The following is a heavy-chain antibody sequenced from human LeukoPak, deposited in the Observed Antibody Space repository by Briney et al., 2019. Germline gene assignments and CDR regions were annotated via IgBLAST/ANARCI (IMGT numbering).Heavy chain of an antibody. Sequence: SETLSLTCTVSGGSVSSGSYYWSWIRQPPGKGLEWIGYIYYSGSTNYNPSLKSRVTISVDTSKNQFSLKLSCVTAADTAVYYCARGTRYCSSTSCYRPLDYWGQGTLVTVSS. CDR2: IYYSGST. CDR3: ARGTRYCSSTSCYRPLDY. J-gene: IGHJ4*02. V-gene: IGHV4-61*01. CDR1: GGSVSSGSYY. D-gene: IGHD2-2*01.